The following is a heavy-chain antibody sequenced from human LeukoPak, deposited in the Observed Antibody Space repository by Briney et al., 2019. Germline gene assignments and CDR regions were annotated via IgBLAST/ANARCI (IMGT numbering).Heavy chain of an antibody. V-gene: IGHV1-2*02. CDR3: ARVLRFLEWENYFDY. CDR2: INPNSGGT. CDR1: GYTFTGYY. J-gene: IGHJ4*02. D-gene: IGHD3-3*01. Sequence: GSVKVSCKASGYTFTGYYLHWVRQAPGQGLEWMGWINPNSGGTNYAQKFQGRVTMTRDTPISTAYMELSRLRSDDTAVYYCARVLRFLEWENYFDYWGQGTLVTVSS.